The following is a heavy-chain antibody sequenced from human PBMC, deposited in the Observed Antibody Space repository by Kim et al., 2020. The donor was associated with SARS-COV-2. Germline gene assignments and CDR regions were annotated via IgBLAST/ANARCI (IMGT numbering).Heavy chain of an antibody. D-gene: IGHD6-13*01. CDR2: INHSGST. Sequence: SETLSLTCAVYGGSFSGYYWSWIRQPPGKGLEWIGEINHSGSTNYNPSLKSRVTISVDTSKNQFSLKLSSVTAADTAVYYCARRLRYSSSWYLAFDIWGQGTMVTVSS. V-gene: IGHV4-34*01. CDR1: GGSFSGYY. J-gene: IGHJ3*02. CDR3: ARRLRYSSSWYLAFDI.